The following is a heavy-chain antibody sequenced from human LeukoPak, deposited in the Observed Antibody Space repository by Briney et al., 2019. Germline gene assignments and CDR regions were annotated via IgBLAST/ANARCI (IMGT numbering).Heavy chain of an antibody. Sequence: SETLSLTCDASGSSVNSDQYWGWMRHSPGAGLEWIGSVHQTGSPYYNPSLGSRVSLSIDSTKNSFSLRLTSVTAADTAVYYCAMLRLGELSLLANAYDIWGQGTMVIVPS. CDR1: GSSVNSDQY. D-gene: IGHD3-16*02. V-gene: IGHV4-38-2*01. J-gene: IGHJ3*02. CDR2: VHQTGSP. CDR3: AMLRLGELSLLANAYDI.